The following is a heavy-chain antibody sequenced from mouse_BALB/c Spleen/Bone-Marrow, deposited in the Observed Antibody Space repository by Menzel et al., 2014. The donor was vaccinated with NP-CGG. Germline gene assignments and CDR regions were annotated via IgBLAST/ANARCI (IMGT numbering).Heavy chain of an antibody. Sequence: EVMLVESGGGLVQPGGSLKLSCAASGFTFSSYGMSWVRQTPDKRLELVATINSNGGSTYYPDSVKGRFTISRDNAKNTLYPQMSSLKSEDTAMYYCARDYYGSSDYWGQGTTLTVSS. CDR2: INSNGGST. CDR3: ARDYYGSSDY. D-gene: IGHD1-1*01. V-gene: IGHV5-6-3*01. CDR1: GFTFSSYG. J-gene: IGHJ2*01.